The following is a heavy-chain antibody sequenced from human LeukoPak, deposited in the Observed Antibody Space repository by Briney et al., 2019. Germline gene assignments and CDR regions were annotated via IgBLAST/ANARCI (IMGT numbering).Heavy chain of an antibody. CDR3: ARGPVCITIFGVVIIRPYFDY. CDR2: MNPNSGNT. J-gene: IGHJ4*02. D-gene: IGHD3-3*01. Sequence: GASVKVSCKASGYTFTSYDINLVRQATGQGLEWMGWMNPNSGNTGYAQKFQGRVTITRNTSISTAYMELSSLRSEDTAVYYCARGPVCITIFGVVIIRPYFDYWGQGTLVTVSS. V-gene: IGHV1-8*03. CDR1: GYTFTSYD.